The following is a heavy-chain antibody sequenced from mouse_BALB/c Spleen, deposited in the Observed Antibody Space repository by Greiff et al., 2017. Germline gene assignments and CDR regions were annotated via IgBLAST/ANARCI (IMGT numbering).Heavy chain of an antibody. J-gene: IGHJ3*01. D-gene: IGHD1-1*01. CDR1: GYSFTDYI. CDR3: ARDLGRVNYYGSKGFAY. CDR2: INPYYGST. Sequence: EVQLQQTGPELVKPGASVKISCKASGYSFTDYIMLWVKQSHGKSLEWIGNINPYYGSTSYNLKFKGKATLTVDKSSSTAYMQLNSLTSEDSAVYYCARDLGRVNYYGSKGFAYWGQGTLVTVSA. V-gene: IGHV1-39*01.